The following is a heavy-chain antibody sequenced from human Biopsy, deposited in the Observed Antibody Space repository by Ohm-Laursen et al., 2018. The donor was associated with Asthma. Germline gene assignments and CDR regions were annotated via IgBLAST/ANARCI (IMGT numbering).Heavy chain of an antibody. CDR3: ARGYSGSDRIVYYYSGLEV. V-gene: IGHV1-69*01. D-gene: IGHD5-12*01. CDR1: GDTFSSFG. CDR2: LIPVLGTP. Sequence: SSVKVSCKVSGDTFSSFGVSWVRQAPGQGLEWMGGLIPVLGTPDHAQMFEGRVTITADESTSTAYMELSSLSSEDTAVYYCARGYSGSDRIVYYYSGLEVWGQGTTVTVSS. J-gene: IGHJ6*02.